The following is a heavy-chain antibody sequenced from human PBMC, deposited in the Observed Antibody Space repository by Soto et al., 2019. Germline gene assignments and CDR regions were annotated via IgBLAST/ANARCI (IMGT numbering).Heavy chain of an antibody. CDR3: AKDLPLYGMDV. J-gene: IGHJ6*02. Sequence: EVQLVESGGGLVQPGRSLRLSCAASGFTFDDYAMHWVRQAPGKGLEWVSGISWNSGSIGYADSVKGRFTISRDNANNSLYLQMNSLRAEDTALYYCAKDLPLYGMDVWGQGTTVTVSS. V-gene: IGHV3-9*01. CDR1: GFTFDDYA. CDR2: ISWNSGSI.